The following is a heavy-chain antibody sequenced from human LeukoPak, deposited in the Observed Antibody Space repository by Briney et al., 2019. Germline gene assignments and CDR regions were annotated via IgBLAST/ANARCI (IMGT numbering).Heavy chain of an antibody. V-gene: IGHV1-2*02. CDR2: INPNSGGT. CDR3: ARDMDYYDSSGYPDY. CDR1: GYTFTGYY. D-gene: IGHD3-22*01. J-gene: IGHJ4*02. Sequence: ASVKVSCKASGYTFTGYYMHWVRQAPGQGLEWMGWINPNSGGTSYAQKFQGRVTMTRDTSISTAYMELSRLRSDDTAVYYCARDMDYYDSSGYPDYWGQGTLVTVSS.